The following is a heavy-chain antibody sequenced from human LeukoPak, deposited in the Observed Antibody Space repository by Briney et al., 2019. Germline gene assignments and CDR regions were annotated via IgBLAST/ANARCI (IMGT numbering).Heavy chain of an antibody. Sequence: ASVTVSFTASGYTFTIYFIHWVRQAPGQGLEWMGVINPSGGSTTYAQKFQGRVTMTRDTSTSTVYMELSSLRSEDTAVYYCATNRLNWGQGTLVTVSA. CDR1: GYTFTIYF. V-gene: IGHV1-46*01. J-gene: IGHJ4*02. CDR3: ATNRLN. CDR2: INPSGGST. D-gene: IGHD1-14*01.